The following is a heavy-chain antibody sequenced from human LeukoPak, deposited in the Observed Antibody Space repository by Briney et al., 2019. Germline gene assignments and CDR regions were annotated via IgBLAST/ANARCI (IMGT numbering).Heavy chain of an antibody. J-gene: IGHJ4*02. CDR2: IYSGGGT. Sequence: GGSLRLSCAASGFTLSSYNTNWVRQAPGKGLEWVSVIYSGGGTYYADSVKGRFTISRDNSKNTLYLQMNSLRAEDTAVYYCAREREPGGAGPFDYWGQGTLLTVSS. V-gene: IGHV3-53*01. CDR3: AREREPGGAGPFDY. CDR1: GFTLSSYN. D-gene: IGHD1-26*01.